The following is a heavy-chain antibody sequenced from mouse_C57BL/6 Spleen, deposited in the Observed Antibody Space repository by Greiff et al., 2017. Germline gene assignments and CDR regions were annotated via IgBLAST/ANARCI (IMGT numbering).Heavy chain of an antibody. J-gene: IGHJ2*01. D-gene: IGHD2-3*01. CDR1: GYTFTSYW. Sequence: QVQLQQPGAELVKPGASVKLSCKASGYTFTSYWMHWVKQRPGRGLVWIGRIDPNSGGTKYNEQFKSKATLPVDKPSSTAYMQLSSLTSEDSAVYYCARGGYDGYFDYWGQGTTLTVSS. CDR2: IDPNSGGT. CDR3: ARGGYDGYFDY. V-gene: IGHV1-72*01.